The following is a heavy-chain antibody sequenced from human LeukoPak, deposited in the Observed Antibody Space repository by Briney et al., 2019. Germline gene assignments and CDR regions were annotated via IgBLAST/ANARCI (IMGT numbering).Heavy chain of an antibody. CDR2: IYSGGST. J-gene: IGHJ4*02. CDR1: GFTFSSYA. D-gene: IGHD2-8*01. CDR3: AKALGYCTNGVCRVFDY. Sequence: PGGSLRLSCAASGFTFSSYAMSWVRQAPGKGLEWVSVIYSGGSTYYADSVKGRFTISRDNSKNTLYLQMNSLRAEDTAVYYCAKALGYCTNGVCRVFDYWGQGTLVTVSS. V-gene: IGHV3-23*03.